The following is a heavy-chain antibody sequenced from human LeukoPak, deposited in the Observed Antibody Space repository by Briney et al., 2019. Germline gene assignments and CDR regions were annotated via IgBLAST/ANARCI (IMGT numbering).Heavy chain of an antibody. CDR1: GFTFSSYA. D-gene: IGHD3-10*01. CDR3: AKASYGSGSSPPIN. CDR2: ISGSGGST. V-gene: IGHV3-23*01. J-gene: IGHJ4*02. Sequence: GGSLRLSCAASGFTFSSYAMSWVRQAPGKGLEWVSAISGSGGSTYYADSVKGRFTISRDNSKNTLYLQMNSLRAEDTAVYYCAKASYGSGSSPPINWGQGTLVTVSS.